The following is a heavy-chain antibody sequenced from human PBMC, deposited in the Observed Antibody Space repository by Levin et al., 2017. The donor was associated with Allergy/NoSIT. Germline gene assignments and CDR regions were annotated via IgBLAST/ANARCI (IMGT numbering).Heavy chain of an antibody. Sequence: SVKVSCKASGGTFSSYAISWVRQAPGQGLEWMGGIIPIFGTANYAQKFQGRVTITADESTSTAYMELSSLRSEDTAVYYCARLGAAQLYDYVWGSPGGMDVWGQGTTVTVSS. CDR1: GGTFSSYA. V-gene: IGHV1-69*13. CDR2: IIPIFGTA. J-gene: IGHJ6*02. CDR3: ARLGAAQLYDYVWGSPGGMDV. D-gene: IGHD3-16*01.